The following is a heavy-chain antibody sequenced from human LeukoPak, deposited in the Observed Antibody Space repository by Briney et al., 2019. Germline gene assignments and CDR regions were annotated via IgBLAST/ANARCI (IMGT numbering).Heavy chain of an antibody. D-gene: IGHD6-19*01. Sequence: PSETLSLTCAVYGGSFSGYYWSWIRQPPGKRLEWIGEINHSGSTNYNPSLKSRVTISVDTSKNQFSLKLSSVTAADTAVYYCARIAVAGMDWFDPWGQGTLVTVSS. CDR1: GGSFSGYY. CDR2: INHSGST. J-gene: IGHJ5*02. V-gene: IGHV4-34*01. CDR3: ARIAVAGMDWFDP.